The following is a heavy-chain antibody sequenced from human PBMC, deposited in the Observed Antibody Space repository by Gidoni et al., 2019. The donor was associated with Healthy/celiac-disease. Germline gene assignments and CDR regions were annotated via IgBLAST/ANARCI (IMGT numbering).Heavy chain of an antibody. D-gene: IGHD5-12*01. CDR1: GGSSSSSRYY. J-gene: IGHJ4*02. CDR3: AREGGTPGYSGYDWNFDY. CDR2: IYYSGST. V-gene: IGHV4-39*02. Sequence: QLQLHVSGPGLVKPSETLSLTCTVSGGSSSSSRYYWGWIRQPPGKGLGLIGSIYYSGSTYYNPSLKSRVTISVDTSKNQFSLKLSSVAAADTAVYYGAREGGTPGYSGYDWNFDYWGQGTLVTVSS.